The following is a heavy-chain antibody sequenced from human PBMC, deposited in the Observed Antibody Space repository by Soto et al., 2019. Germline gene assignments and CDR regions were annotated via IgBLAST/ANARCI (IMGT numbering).Heavy chain of an antibody. CDR3: ARVVGALGHWFDP. V-gene: IGHV1-18*01. D-gene: IGHD1-26*01. CDR2: ISPYNGNT. CDR1: GYTFTSYT. J-gene: IGHJ5*02. Sequence: QVQLVQSGAEVKEPGASVKVSCKASGYTFTSYTISWVRQAPGQGLEWMGRISPYNGNTNYAQKLQGRVTRTTDTSTSIAYMELRSLRSDDTAVYYCARVVGALGHWFDPWGQGTLVTVSS.